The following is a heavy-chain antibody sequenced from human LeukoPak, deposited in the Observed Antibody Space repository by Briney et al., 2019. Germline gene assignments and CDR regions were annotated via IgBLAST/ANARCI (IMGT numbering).Heavy chain of an antibody. V-gene: IGHV3-7*05. J-gene: IGHJ4*02. CDR3: ANALGAHYFHY. D-gene: IGHD1-26*01. CDR1: GFTVSSNY. CDR2: IKQDGSET. Sequence: GGSLRLSCAASGFTVSSNYMSWVRQAPGKGLEWVANIKQDGSETYYVDSVRGRFSISKDNAKNSLYPQMNSLRAEDTAVYYCANALGAHYFHYWGQGTLVTVSS.